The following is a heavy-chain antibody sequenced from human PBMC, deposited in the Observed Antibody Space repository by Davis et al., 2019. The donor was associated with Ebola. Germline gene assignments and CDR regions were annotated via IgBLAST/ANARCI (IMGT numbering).Heavy chain of an antibody. Sequence: PSETLSLTCGLYGASFSDYFWSWFRQTPGKRLEWIGEINHRGRTYYNPSLRSRVTISIDTSGNHFSLMLRSVTAADTAMYYCASPHQIRDKNYFDLWGQGTLVTVSS. J-gene: IGHJ4*02. CDR1: GASFSDYF. CDR2: INHRGRT. V-gene: IGHV4-34*01. D-gene: IGHD2-2*01. CDR3: ASPHQIRDKNYFDL.